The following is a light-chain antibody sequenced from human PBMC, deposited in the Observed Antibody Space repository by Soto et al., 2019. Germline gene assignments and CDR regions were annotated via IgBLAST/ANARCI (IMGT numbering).Light chain of an antibody. J-gene: IGLJ2*01. Sequence: QPVLTQSPSASASLGASVTITCTLSSGHSNYAIAWHQQQSEKGPRYLMKINSDGSHSTGDGTPDRFSGSSSGAERYLTISSLQSDDEADYYCQTWGSGIVVFGGGTKVTVL. CDR2: INSDGSH. CDR1: SGHSNYA. CDR3: QTWGSGIVV. V-gene: IGLV4-69*01.